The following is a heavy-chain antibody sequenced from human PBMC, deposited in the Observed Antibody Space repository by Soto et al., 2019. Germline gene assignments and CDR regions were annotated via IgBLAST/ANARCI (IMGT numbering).Heavy chain of an antibody. V-gene: IGHV5-51*01. CDR2: IYPGDSDT. Sequence: LGESLKISCKGSGYSFTSYWIGWVRQMPGKGLEWMGIIYPGDSDTRYSPSFQGQVTISADKSISTAYLQWSSLKASDTAMYYCARSLPCSSTSCYLDYYYYMDVWGQGTTVPVSS. CDR1: GYSFTSYW. J-gene: IGHJ6*03. D-gene: IGHD2-2*01. CDR3: ARSLPCSSTSCYLDYYYYMDV.